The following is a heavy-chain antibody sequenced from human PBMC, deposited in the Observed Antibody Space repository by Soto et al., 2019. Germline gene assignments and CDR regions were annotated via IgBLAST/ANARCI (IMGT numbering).Heavy chain of an antibody. D-gene: IGHD3-10*01. CDR2: INPNSGGT. Sequence: ASVKVSCKASGYTFTCYYMHWVRQAPGQGLEWMGWINPNSGGTNYEQKLQGWVTMTRDTSISTGYMELSRLTSDDTAVYYCARGPLRRYYYGSGSYYNDDYMDVWGKGTTVTVSS. CDR3: ARGPLRRYYYGSGSYYNDDYMDV. J-gene: IGHJ6*03. CDR1: GYTFTCYY. V-gene: IGHV1-2*04.